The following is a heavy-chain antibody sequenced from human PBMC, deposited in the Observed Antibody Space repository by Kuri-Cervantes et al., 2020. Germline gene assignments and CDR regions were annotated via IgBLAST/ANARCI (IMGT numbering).Heavy chain of an antibody. Sequence: GGSLRLSCAAPGFTFSSYSMNWVRQAPGKGLEWVSYISSSGSTIYYADSVKGRFTISRENAKNSLYLQMNSLRAEDTAVYYCARECGGHPNYFDYWGQGTLVTVSS. CDR1: GFTFSSYS. CDR2: ISSSGSTI. J-gene: IGHJ4*02. D-gene: IGHD2-21*01. V-gene: IGHV3-48*04. CDR3: ARECGGHPNYFDY.